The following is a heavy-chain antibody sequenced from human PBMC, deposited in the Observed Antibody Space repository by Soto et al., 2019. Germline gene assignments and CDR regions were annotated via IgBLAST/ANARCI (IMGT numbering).Heavy chain of an antibody. J-gene: IGHJ3*01. CDR2: ISGSGGGT. CDR3: AKARGSGSYFNPSDAFDF. CDR1: GFTFSSYA. V-gene: IGHV3-23*01. D-gene: IGHD3-10*01. Sequence: EVQLLDSGGGLVQPGGSLRLSCAASGFTFSSYALSWVRQAPGKGLEWVSAISGSGGGTYYADSVKGRFTISRDNSKNTLSRQMTSLRAEDKAVYYCAKARGSGSYFNPSDAFDFWGQGTMVTVSS.